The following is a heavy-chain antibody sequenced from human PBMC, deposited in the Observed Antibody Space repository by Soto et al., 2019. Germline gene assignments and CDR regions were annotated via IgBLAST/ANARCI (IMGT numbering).Heavy chain of an antibody. CDR1: GFTFSSYD. J-gene: IGHJ6*03. CDR3: ARGFGSFYYMDV. Sequence: EVQLLESGGGLVQPGGSLRLSCAASGFTFSSYDMHWVRQAPGRGLEWVSVIGTAGDTSYRGSVKGRFTISREKANNSLYLQMNSLLAGDTAVYYCARGFGSFYYMDVWGKGTTVTVSS. D-gene: IGHD3-10*01. V-gene: IGHV3-13*01. CDR2: IGTAGDT.